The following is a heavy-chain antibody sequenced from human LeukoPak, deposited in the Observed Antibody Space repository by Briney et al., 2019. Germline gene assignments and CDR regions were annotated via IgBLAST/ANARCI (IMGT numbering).Heavy chain of an antibody. V-gene: IGHV1-69*04. J-gene: IGHJ6*02. CDR3: ARAFRGYDRAPPYYYYYGMDV. CDR2: IIPILGIA. CDR1: GGTFSSYA. Sequence: SVRVSCKASGGTFSSYAISWVRQAPGQGLEWMGRIIPILGIANYAQKFQGRVTITADKSTSTAYMELSSLRSEDTAVYYCARAFRGYDRAPPYYYYYGMDVWGQGTTVTVSS. D-gene: IGHD5-12*01.